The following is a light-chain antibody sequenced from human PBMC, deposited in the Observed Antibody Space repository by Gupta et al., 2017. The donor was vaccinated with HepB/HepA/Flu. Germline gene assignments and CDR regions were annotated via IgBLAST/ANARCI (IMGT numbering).Light chain of an antibody. V-gene: IGLV3-21*03. CDR3: RVWDSIDVV. CDR2: DDS. J-gene: IGLJ2*01. Sequence: SYTLTQPPSVPVAPGKTAMLTCGRITNGRKSVHGDQRKAGQAPVLVVYDDSVRLSGVPARFSVSNSGNTATLTISRVEAGDEADSYSRVWDSIDVVFGGGTKLTVL. CDR1: TNGRKS.